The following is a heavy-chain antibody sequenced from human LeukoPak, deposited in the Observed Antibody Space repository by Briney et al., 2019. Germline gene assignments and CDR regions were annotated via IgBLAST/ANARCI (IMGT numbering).Heavy chain of an antibody. CDR2: IYHSGST. V-gene: IGHV4-30-2*01. CDR3: ARAPGYCSTTSCEYYYYMDV. CDR1: GGSISSGGYY. Sequence: KASQTLSLTSTVSGGSISSGGYYWSWIRQPPGKGLEWIGYIYHSGSTNYNPSLKSRVTMSIDTSKNQFSLEVSSVTAADTAVYYCARAPGYCSTTSCEYYYYMDVWGKGTTVTVSS. D-gene: IGHD2-2*01. J-gene: IGHJ6*03.